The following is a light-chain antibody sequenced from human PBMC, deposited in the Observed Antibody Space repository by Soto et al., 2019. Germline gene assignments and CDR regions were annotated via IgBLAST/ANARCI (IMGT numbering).Light chain of an antibody. CDR3: AKWDDSLNGLV. Sequence: QAVVTQPPSAAGTPGQRITISCSGSSSNLGTNSVNWYQHLPGTAPKLLIYSNDQRPSGVPDRFSGSKSGTSASLAISGLQSEDEADYYCAKWDDSLNGLVFGTGTKLTVL. CDR1: SSNLGTNS. CDR2: SND. V-gene: IGLV1-44*01. J-gene: IGLJ1*01.